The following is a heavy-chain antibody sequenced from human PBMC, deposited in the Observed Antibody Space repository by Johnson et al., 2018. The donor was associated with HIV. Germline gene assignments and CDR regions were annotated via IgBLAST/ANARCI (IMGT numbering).Heavy chain of an antibody. CDR2: LTNDGSNK. CDR1: GFTLSSYA. J-gene: IGHJ3*02. CDR3: AKDQWSSSWTNDAFDI. D-gene: IGHD6-13*01. V-gene: IGHV3-30*18. Sequence: QVQLVESGGGVVQPGRSLRLSCAASGFTLSSYAMHWVRQAPGKGLEWVAVLTNDGSNKLYADSVKGRFTISRDDAKKTLYLQMISLGADDTAVYYCAKDQWSSSWTNDAFDIWGQGTMVTVSS.